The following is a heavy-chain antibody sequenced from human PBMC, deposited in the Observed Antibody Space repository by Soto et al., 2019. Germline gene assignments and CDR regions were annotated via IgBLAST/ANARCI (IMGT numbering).Heavy chain of an antibody. CDR3: AREGGRRCRPTRCYNAFDI. Sequence: EVQLVESGGGLVQPGGSLRLSCVSSGFSFSAFSMNWVRQAPGKGLEWVSYISSSSSTIYYADSVKGRLTISRDNAKNSLFLQMDSLRDEDTAVYYCAREGGRRCRPTRCYNAFDIWGQGTMVTVSS. J-gene: IGHJ3*02. CDR2: ISSSSSTI. V-gene: IGHV3-48*02. CDR1: GFSFSAFS. D-gene: IGHD2-2*02.